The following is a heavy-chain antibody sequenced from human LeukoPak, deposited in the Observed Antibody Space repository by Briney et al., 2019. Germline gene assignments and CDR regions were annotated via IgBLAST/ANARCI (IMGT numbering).Heavy chain of an antibody. CDR1: GDSISSGDYY. D-gene: IGHD3-22*01. CDR3: ARDPSRYDISDYDGQY. J-gene: IGHJ1*01. CDR2: IYYSGIT. V-gene: IGHV4-31*03. Sequence: SQTLSLTCTVSGDSISSGDYYWSWIRQHPGKGLEWIGYIYYSGITYYNPSLKSRVTISLDTSKNQFSLKLTSVTAADTAVYYCARDPSRYDISDYDGQYWGLGTLVTVSS.